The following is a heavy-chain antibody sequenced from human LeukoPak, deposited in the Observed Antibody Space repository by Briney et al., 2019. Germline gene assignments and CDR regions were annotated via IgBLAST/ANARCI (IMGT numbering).Heavy chain of an antibody. CDR1: GNSFGDYY. V-gene: IGHV4-4*07. Sequence: PSETLSLTCTVSGNSFGDYYWSWIRQPAGKGLEWIGRIYTSGSTTYNPSLKSRVTMSVDTSKSQFSLNLMSVTAADTAVYYCARTLGATNSIRFDPWGQGTLVTVSS. J-gene: IGHJ5*02. CDR2: IYTSGST. D-gene: IGHD1-26*01. CDR3: ARTLGATNSIRFDP.